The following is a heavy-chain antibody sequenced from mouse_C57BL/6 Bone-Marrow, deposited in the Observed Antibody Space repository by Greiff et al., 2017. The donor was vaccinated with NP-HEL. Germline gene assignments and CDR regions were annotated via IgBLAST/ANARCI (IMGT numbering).Heavy chain of an antibody. V-gene: IGHV1-76*01. CDR1: GYTFTDYY. J-gene: IGHJ3*01. D-gene: IGHD3-2*02. Sequence: VQLQQSGAELVRPGASVKLSCKASGYTFTDYYINWVKQRPGQGLEWIARIYPGSGNTYYNEKFKGKATLTAEKSSSTAYMQLSSLTSEDSAVYFCAALDSSGPWFAYWGQGTLVTVSA. CDR2: IYPGSGNT. CDR3: AALDSSGPWFAY.